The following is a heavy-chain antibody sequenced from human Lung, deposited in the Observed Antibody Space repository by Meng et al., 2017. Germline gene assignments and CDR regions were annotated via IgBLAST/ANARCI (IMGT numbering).Heavy chain of an antibody. CDR2: IDHSGST. CDR3: ARGPTTMAHDFDY. CDR1: GGSFGDYY. J-gene: IGHJ4*02. V-gene: IGHV4-34*01. D-gene: IGHD4-11*01. Sequence: QQVGAGWLKLSETLAPTCLVSGGSFGDYYWSWIRQPPGKGLEWIGEIDHSGSTNYNPSLESRATISVDTSQNNLSLKLSSVTAADSAVYYCARGPTTMAHDFDYWGQGTLVTVSS.